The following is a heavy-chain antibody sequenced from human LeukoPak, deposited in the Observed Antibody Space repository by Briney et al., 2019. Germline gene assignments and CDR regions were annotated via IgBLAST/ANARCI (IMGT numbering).Heavy chain of an antibody. Sequence: GGSLRLSCAASGFTFSIHWMTWVRQAPGKGLGWVATIKPDGNDKYFVDSVKGRFTVFRDNAKTSLYLQMNSLRAEDTAIYYCTTSDCEYWGQGTLVTVSS. CDR3: TTSDCEY. V-gene: IGHV3-7*03. J-gene: IGHJ4*02. CDR1: GFTFSIHW. CDR2: IKPDGNDK.